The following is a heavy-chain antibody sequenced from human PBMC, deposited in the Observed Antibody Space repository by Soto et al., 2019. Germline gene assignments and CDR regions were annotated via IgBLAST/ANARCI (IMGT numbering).Heavy chain of an antibody. V-gene: IGHV6-1*01. CDR2: TYYRSKWYN. CDR1: GDSVYSNSDA. Sequence: PSQTLSLTCAISGDSVYSNSDAWNWIRQSPSRGLEWLGRTYYRSKWYNDYAVSVKSRITINPDTSKNQFSLQLNSVTPEDTAVYYCARVLNWNGLFDYWGQGTLVTVSS. D-gene: IGHD1-20*01. J-gene: IGHJ4*02. CDR3: ARVLNWNGLFDY.